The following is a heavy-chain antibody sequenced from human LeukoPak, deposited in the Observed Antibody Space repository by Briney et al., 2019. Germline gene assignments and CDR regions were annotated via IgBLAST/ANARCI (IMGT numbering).Heavy chain of an antibody. CDR2: ISESSDTT. J-gene: IGHJ4*02. V-gene: IGHV3-48*03. D-gene: IGHD5-12*01. CDR3: ARGGYDYPADY. CDR1: GVSFPNFE. Sequence: GGSLRLSCAVSGVSFPNFEMAWARQAPGKGLEWVAFISESSDTTYYADSVRGRFTISRDNAKNSLYLQMNSLGADDTAVYYCARGGYDYPADYWGQGTLVTVSS.